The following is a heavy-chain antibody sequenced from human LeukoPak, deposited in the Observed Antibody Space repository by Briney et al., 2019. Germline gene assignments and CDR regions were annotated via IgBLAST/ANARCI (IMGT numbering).Heavy chain of an antibody. D-gene: IGHD6-13*01. Sequence: GGSLRLSCAASGFTFTSYAMSWVRQAPGKGLEWISAISGSGGSTYYADSVKGRFTISRDNSKNTLYLQMNSLRAEDTAVYYCAKPRPSYSSSWYDHWGQGTLVTVSS. J-gene: IGHJ5*02. V-gene: IGHV3-23*01. CDR3: AKPRPSYSSSWYDH. CDR1: GFTFTSYA. CDR2: ISGSGGST.